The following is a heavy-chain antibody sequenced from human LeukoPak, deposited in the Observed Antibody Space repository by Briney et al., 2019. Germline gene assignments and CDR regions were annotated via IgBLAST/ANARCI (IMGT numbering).Heavy chain of an antibody. D-gene: IGHD3-3*01. V-gene: IGHV4-34*01. J-gene: IGHJ4*02. CDR1: GGSFSGYY. CDR3: ARVRWNRNYYDFWSAVDY. CDR2: INHSGST. Sequence: PSETLSLTCAVYGGSFSGYYWSWIRQAPGKGLEWIGEINHSGSTNYNPSLKSRVTISVDTSKNQFSLKLSSVTAADTAVYYCARVRWNRNYYDFWSAVDYWGQGTLVTVSS.